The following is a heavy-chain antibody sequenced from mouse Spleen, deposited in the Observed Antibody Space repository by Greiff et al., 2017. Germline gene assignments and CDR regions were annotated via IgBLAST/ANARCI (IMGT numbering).Heavy chain of an antibody. CDR3: ATNWEAY. Sequence: QVQLKESGAELVRPGASVKLSCKASGYTFTDYYINWVKQRPGQGLEWIARIYPGSGNTYYNEKFKGKATLTAEKSSSTAYMQLSSLTSEDSAVYFCATNWEAYWGQGTLVTVSA. V-gene: IGHV1-76*01. J-gene: IGHJ3*01. CDR2: IYPGSGNT. D-gene: IGHD4-1*01. CDR1: GYTFTDYY.